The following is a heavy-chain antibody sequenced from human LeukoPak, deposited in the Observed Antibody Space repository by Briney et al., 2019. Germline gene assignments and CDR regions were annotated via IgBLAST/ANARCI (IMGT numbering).Heavy chain of an antibody. CDR2: IYYSGST. Sequence: TPSETLSLTCTVSGGSISSSSYYWGWIRQPPGKGLEWIGSIYYSGSTYYNPSLKSRVTISVDTSKNQFSLKLSSVTAADTAVYYCARQGQYCSSTSCYRDLSHFDYWGQGTLATVSS. CDR3: ARQGQYCSSTSCYRDLSHFDY. V-gene: IGHV4-39*01. J-gene: IGHJ4*02. CDR1: GGSISSSSYY. D-gene: IGHD2-2*01.